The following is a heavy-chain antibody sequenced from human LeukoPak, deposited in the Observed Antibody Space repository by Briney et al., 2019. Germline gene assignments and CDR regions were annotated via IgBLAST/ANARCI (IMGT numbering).Heavy chain of an antibody. CDR3: AAAVTTGRAEHY. CDR2: ISKSGNNT. Sequence: GGSLRLSCAASGFTFSSYAMTWVRQAPGKGLEWVSGISKSGNNTYYADSVVGRLTISRDNSKNTLYLQMNSLRADDTAVYYCAAAVTTGRAEHYWGQGTLVTVSS. V-gene: IGHV3-23*05. J-gene: IGHJ4*02. CDR1: GFTFSSYA. D-gene: IGHD4-17*01.